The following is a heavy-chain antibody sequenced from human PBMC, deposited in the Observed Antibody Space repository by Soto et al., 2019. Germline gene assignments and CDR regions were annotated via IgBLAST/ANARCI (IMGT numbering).Heavy chain of an antibody. V-gene: IGHV4-39*01. J-gene: IGHJ4*02. D-gene: IGHD3-16*01. CDR2: IYYSWST. CDR3: ARSNRVLTFFDY. Sequence: SETLSLTCTVSGGSISSSSYYWGWIRQPPGKGLEWIGSIYYSWSTYYNPSLKSRVTISVDTSKNQFSLKLSSVTAADTAVYYCARSNRVLTFFDYWGQGTLVTVSS. CDR1: GGSISSSSYY.